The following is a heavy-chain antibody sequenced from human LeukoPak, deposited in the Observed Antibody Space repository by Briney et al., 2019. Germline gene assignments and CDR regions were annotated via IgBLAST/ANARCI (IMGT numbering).Heavy chain of an antibody. J-gene: IGHJ4*02. V-gene: IGHV3-30-3*01. D-gene: IGHD2-21*02. CDR1: GFTFSSYA. Sequence: PGGSLRLSCAASGFTFSSYAMSWVRQVPGKGLEWVAVISYDGSNKYYADSVKGRFTISRDNSKNTLYLQMNSLRAEDTAVYYCARDRQTGYCGGDCYSGLDYWGQGTLVTVSS. CDR2: ISYDGSNK. CDR3: ARDRQTGYCGGDCYSGLDY.